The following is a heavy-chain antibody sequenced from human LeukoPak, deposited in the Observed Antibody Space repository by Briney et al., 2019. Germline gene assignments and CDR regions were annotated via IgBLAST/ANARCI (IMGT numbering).Heavy chain of an antibody. J-gene: IGHJ4*02. CDR3: ARDRYCTTTRCSDY. V-gene: IGHV3-74*03. D-gene: IGHD2-2*01. CDR2: INTEGSST. CDR1: GFPYSSYW. Sequence: GGPLRLSCAACGFPYSSYWMHWLRQAPGEGLVWVSRINTEGSSTTYAVSVKGRFTIYRDNAKNTLYLEMNSLRAEDTAVYYCARDRYCTTTRCSDYWGQGTLVTVPS.